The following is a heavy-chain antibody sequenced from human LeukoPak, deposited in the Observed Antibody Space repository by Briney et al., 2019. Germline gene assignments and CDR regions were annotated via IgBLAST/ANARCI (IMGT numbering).Heavy chain of an antibody. CDR3: ARLTVTTDAFDI. CDR2: ISSSGSTI. Sequence: GGSLRLSCAASGFTFSSYEMNWVRQAPGKGLEWVSYISSSGSTIYYADSVKGRFTISRDNAKNSLYLQMNSLRAEDTAVYYCARLTVTTDAFDIWGQGTVVTVSS. V-gene: IGHV3-48*03. CDR1: GFTFSSYE. D-gene: IGHD4-17*01. J-gene: IGHJ3*02.